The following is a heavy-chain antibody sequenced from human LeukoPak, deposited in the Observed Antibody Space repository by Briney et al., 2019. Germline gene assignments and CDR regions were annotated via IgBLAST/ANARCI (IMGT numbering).Heavy chain of an antibody. D-gene: IGHD3-22*01. J-gene: IGHJ4*02. CDR1: GSTVSSNY. CDR3: ARARLYYYDSSGYQYYFDY. V-gene: IGHV3-53*01. Sequence: GGSLRLSCAASGSTVSSNYMSWVRQAPGKGLEWVSVIYSGGSTYYADSEKGRFTISRDNSKNTLYLQMNSLRAEDTAVYYCARARLYYYDSSGYQYYFDYWGQGTLVTVSS. CDR2: IYSGGST.